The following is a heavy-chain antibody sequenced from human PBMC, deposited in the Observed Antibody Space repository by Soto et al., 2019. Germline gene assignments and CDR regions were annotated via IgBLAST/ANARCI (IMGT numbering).Heavy chain of an antibody. CDR2: ISAYNGNT. CDR3: TRDGYCSSTSCYKLDDYYYYAMDV. Sequence: GASVKVSCKASGYTFTSYGISWVRQAPGQGLEWMGWISAYNGNTNYAQKLQGRVTVTTDTSTSTAYMELRSLRSDDTAVYYCTRDGYCSSTSCYKLDDYYYYAMDVWGQGTTVTVSS. CDR1: GYTFTSYG. J-gene: IGHJ6*02. D-gene: IGHD2-2*03. V-gene: IGHV1-18*01.